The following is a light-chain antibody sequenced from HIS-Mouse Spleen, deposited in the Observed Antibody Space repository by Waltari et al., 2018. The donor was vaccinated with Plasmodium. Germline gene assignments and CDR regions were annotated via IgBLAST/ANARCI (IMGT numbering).Light chain of an antibody. J-gene: IGLJ2*01. CDR2: QAS. CDR3: QAWDSSTVV. CDR1: KLGYKY. Sequence: SYELPQPPSVSVSPGQTARITCSGDKLGYKYACWYQQKPGQSPVLVIYQASKRPSGIPERFSGSNSGNTATLTISGTQAMDEADYYCQAWDSSTVVFGGGTKLTVL. V-gene: IGLV3-1*01.